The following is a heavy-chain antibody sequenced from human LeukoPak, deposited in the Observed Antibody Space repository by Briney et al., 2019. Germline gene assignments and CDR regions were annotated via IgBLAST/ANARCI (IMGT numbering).Heavy chain of an antibody. CDR1: GYTFTSYD. CDR3: ARGARDYDSSGYYY. Sequence: ASVKVSCKASGYTFTSYDINWVRQATGQGIERMGWMNPNSGNTGYAQKFQGRVTITRNTSISTAYMELSSLRSEDTAVYYCARGARDYDSSGYYYWGQGTLVTVSS. V-gene: IGHV1-8*03. J-gene: IGHJ4*02. CDR2: MNPNSGNT. D-gene: IGHD3-22*01.